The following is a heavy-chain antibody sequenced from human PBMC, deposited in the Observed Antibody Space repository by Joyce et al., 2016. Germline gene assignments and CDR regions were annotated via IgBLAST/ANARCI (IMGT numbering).Heavy chain of an antibody. CDR1: GFTFSSYS. J-gene: IGHJ4*02. CDR3: ARSSYTNGIFDY. D-gene: IGHD2-8*01. V-gene: IGHV3-21*01. Sequence: EVQLVESGGGLVKPGGSLRLSCAASGFTFSSYSMSWVRQAPGKGLEWVSSLSMSSSYIKYTDSVKGRFTISRDNAKNSLYLQMNSLRVEDTAVYYCARSSYTNGIFDYWGQGTLVTVSS. CDR2: LSMSSSYI.